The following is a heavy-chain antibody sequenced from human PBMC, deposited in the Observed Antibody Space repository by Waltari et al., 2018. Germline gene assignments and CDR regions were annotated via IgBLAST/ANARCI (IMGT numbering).Heavy chain of an antibody. CDR2: IYYSGST. CDR3: ARDEEVATSNY. J-gene: IGHJ4*02. Sequence: QLQLQESGPGLVKPSETLSLTCTVSGGSISSSSSYWGWIRQPPGKGLEWIGSIYYSGSTYYNPSLKSRVTISVDTSKNQFSLKLSSVTAADTAVYYCARDEEVATSNYWGQGTLVTVSS. D-gene: IGHD5-12*01. V-gene: IGHV4-39*07. CDR1: GGSISSSSSY.